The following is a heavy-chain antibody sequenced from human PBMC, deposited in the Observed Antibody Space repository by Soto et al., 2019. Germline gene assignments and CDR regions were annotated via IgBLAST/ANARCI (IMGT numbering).Heavy chain of an antibody. CDR1: GYTFTGYY. D-gene: IGHD3-16*01. J-gene: IGHJ6*02. V-gene: IGHV1-2*02. CDR2: INPNSGGT. Sequence: ASVKVSCKASGYTFTGYYMHWVRQAPGQGLEWMGWINPNSGGTNYAQKFQGRVTMTRDTSISTAYMELSRLRSDDTAVYYCARDLARLGSLGGMDVWGPGTTVTVSS. CDR3: ARDLARLGSLGGMDV.